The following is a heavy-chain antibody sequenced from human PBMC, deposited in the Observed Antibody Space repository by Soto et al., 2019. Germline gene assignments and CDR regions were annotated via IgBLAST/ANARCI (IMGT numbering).Heavy chain of an antibody. Sequence: LRLSCAASGFTFSSYGMHWVHQAPGKGLEWVAVISYDGSNKYYADSVKGRFTISRDNSKNTLYLQMNSLRAEDTAVYYCAKGYSSSPALDYWGQGTLVTVSS. D-gene: IGHD6-13*01. CDR3: AKGYSSSPALDY. CDR2: ISYDGSNK. CDR1: GFTFSSYG. V-gene: IGHV3-30*18. J-gene: IGHJ4*02.